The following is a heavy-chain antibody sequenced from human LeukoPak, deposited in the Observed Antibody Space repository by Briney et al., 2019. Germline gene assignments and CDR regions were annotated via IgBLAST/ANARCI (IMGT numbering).Heavy chain of an antibody. J-gene: IGHJ2*01. D-gene: IGHD2-21*01. CDR2: IRSKANSYAT. CDR3: AKDLFLWYFDL. CDR1: GFTFSASA. Sequence: PGGSLRLSCTASGFTFSASAMHWVRQASGKGLEWVGRIRSKANSYATAYAASVKGRFTISRDDSKNTAYLQMNSLKTEDTAVYYCAKDLFLWYFDLWGRGTLVTVSS. V-gene: IGHV3-73*01.